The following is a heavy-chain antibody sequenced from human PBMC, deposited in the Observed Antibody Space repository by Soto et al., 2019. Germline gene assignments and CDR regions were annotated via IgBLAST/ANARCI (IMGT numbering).Heavy chain of an antibody. CDR3: ARDSYRGYYYYGMDV. J-gene: IGHJ6*02. V-gene: IGHV3-7*01. D-gene: IGHD4-4*01. Sequence: GGSLRLSCAASGFTFSSYWMSWVRQAPGKGLEWVANIKQDGSEKYFVDSVKGRFTISRDNAKNSLYLQMNSLRAEDTAVYYCARDSYRGYYYYGMDVWGQGTTVTVS. CDR2: IKQDGSEK. CDR1: GFTFSSYW.